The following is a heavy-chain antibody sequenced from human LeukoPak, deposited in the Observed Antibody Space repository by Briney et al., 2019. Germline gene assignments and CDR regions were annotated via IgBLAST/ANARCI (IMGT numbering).Heavy chain of an antibody. CDR1: GYSIRSGYY. V-gene: IGHV4-38-2*02. D-gene: IGHD1-26*01. CDR3: ARDRESSPWELLLDY. J-gene: IGHJ4*02. CDR2: LHHTRST. Sequence: KPSETLSHTCAVSGYSIRSGYYWAWIRQPPGKGLEWIGSLHHTRSTYYNPSLKSRVTMSVDRSNNKFSLNLNSVTAADTAVYYCARDRESSPWELLLDYWGQGIVVTVSS.